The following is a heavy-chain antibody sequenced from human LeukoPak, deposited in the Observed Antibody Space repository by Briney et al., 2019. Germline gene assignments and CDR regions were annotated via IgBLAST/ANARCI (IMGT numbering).Heavy chain of an antibody. J-gene: IGHJ5*02. D-gene: IGHD4/OR15-4a*01. V-gene: IGHV3-23*01. CDR1: GFTFSSYA. Sequence: PGGSLRLSCAASGFTFSSYAMSWVRQAPGKGLEWVSAISGSGGSTYYADSVKGRFTNSRDNSKNTLYLQMNSLRAEDTAVYYCAKDLRGIPYGAHNWFDPWGQGTLVTVSS. CDR3: AKDLRGIPYGAHNWFDP. CDR2: ISGSGGST.